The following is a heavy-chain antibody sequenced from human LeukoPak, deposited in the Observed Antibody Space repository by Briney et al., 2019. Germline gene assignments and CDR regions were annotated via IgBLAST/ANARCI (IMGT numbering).Heavy chain of an antibody. J-gene: IGHJ6*03. CDR3: ARERASNYVFYYYYMDV. D-gene: IGHD4-11*01. Sequence: SVKVSCKASGGTFSSYAISWVRQAPGQGLEWMGGIIPIFGTANYAQKFQGRVTITTDESTSTAYMELSSLRSEDTAVYYCARERASNYVFYYYYMDVWGKGTTVTVSS. CDR1: GGTFSSYA. CDR2: IIPIFGTA. V-gene: IGHV1-69*05.